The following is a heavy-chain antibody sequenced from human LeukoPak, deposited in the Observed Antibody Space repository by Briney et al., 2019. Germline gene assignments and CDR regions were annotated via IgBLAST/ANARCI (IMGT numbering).Heavy chain of an antibody. D-gene: IGHD3-9*01. Sequence: SETLSLTCTVSGGSISGGYYWTWIRQPPGKGLEWIGNIYYSGSTYYNPSLKSRVTVSVDTSKNQFSLKLSSVTAADTAVYYCARQGKDTTGYLFFDNWGQGTLVTVSS. CDR2: IYYSGST. J-gene: IGHJ4*02. CDR3: ARQGKDTTGYLFFDN. CDR1: GGSISGGYY. V-gene: IGHV4-39*01.